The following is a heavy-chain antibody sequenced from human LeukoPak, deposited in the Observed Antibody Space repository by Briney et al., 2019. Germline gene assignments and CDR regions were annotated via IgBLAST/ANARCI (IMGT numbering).Heavy chain of an antibody. CDR1: GFTFSSYS. CDR2: ISSSSSYI. V-gene: IGHV3-21*01. J-gene: IGHJ4*02. D-gene: IGHD3-10*01. CDR3: ARVYYGSGSYYKDY. Sequence: GGSLRLSCAASGFTFSSYSMNWVRQAPGKGLEWVSSISSSSSYIYYADSVKGRFTISKDNAKSSLYLQMNSLRAEDTAVYYCARVYYGSGSYYKDYWGQGTLVTVSS.